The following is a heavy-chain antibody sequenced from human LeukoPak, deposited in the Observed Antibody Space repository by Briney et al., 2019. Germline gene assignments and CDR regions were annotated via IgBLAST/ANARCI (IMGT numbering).Heavy chain of an antibody. J-gene: IGHJ5*02. V-gene: IGHV5-51*01. CDR2: IYPGDSDT. CDR3: ASVVPAAMGDWFDP. D-gene: IGHD2-2*01. Sequence: GESLKISCKGSGYTFTSYWIGWVRQLPGKGLEWRGIIYPGDSDTRYSPSFQGQVTISAAKSISTAYLQWSRLKASDSAVYYCASVVPAAMGDWFDPWGQGTLVTVSS. CDR1: GYTFTSYW.